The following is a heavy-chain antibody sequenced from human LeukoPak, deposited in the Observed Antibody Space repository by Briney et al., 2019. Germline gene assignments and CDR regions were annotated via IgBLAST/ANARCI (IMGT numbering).Heavy chain of an antibody. V-gene: IGHV4-59*01. CDR1: GGSISSYY. Sequence: SETPSLTCTVSGGSISSYYWSWIRQTPGKGLEWIGYIYYSGSTNFNPSLKSRVTISVDTSKNQFSLKMSSVTAADTAVYSCARGGPPGYYYDYYMDVWGKGTTVTISS. CDR2: IYYSGST. J-gene: IGHJ6*03. CDR3: ARGGPPGYYYDYYMDV.